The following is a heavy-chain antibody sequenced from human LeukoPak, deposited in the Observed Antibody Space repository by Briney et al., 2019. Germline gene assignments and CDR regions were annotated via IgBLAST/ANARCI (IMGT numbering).Heavy chain of an antibody. CDR3: ARVSALYCSSTSCYQKKYYYYYYMDV. Sequence: ASVKVSCKASGYTFTSYGISWVRQAPGQGLEWMGWNSAYNGNTNYAQKLQGRVTMTTDTSTSTAYMELRSLRSDDTAVYYCARVSALYCSSTSCYQKKYYYYYYMDVWGKGTTVTVSS. J-gene: IGHJ6*03. CDR2: NSAYNGNT. D-gene: IGHD2-2*01. CDR1: GYTFTSYG. V-gene: IGHV1-18*01.